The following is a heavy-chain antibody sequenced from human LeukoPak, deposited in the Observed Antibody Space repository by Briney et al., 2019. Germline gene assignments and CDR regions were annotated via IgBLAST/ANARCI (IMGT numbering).Heavy chain of an antibody. CDR1: GFTFSDYY. Sequence: GGSLRLSCAASGFTFSDYYMTWLRQAPGKGLEWVSYISSSGSTIYYADSVKGRFTISRDNAKNSLYLQMNSLRAEDTDVYYCARYYYDSSGYYYIDYWGQGTLVTVSS. V-gene: IGHV3-11*04. CDR3: ARYYYDSSGYYYIDY. CDR2: ISSSGSTI. D-gene: IGHD3-22*01. J-gene: IGHJ4*02.